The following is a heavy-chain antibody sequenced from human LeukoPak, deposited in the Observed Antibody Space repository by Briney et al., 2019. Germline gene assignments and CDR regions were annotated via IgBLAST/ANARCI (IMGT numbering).Heavy chain of an antibody. CDR2: IYPGDSDT. CDR1: GYSFTSYW. V-gene: IGHV5-51*01. Sequence: GESLKISCKGSGYSFTSYWIGWVRQMPGKGLEWMGIIYPGDSDTRYSPSFQGQVTISADKSISTAYLQWSSLKASDTAMYYCATGRAAAGAPYYFDYWGQGTLVTVSS. D-gene: IGHD6-13*01. J-gene: IGHJ4*02. CDR3: ATGRAAAGAPYYFDY.